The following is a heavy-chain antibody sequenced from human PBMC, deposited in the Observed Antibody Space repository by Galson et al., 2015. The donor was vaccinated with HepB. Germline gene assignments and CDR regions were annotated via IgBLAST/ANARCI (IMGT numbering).Heavy chain of an antibody. J-gene: IGHJ4*02. Sequence: SLRLSCAASGFTFSSYWMSWVRQAPGKGLEWVANIKQDGSEKYYVDSVKGRFTISRDNAKNSLYLQMNSLRAEDTAVYYCARGGKYCGGDCYFFCWGQGTLVTVSS. D-gene: IGHD2-21*02. CDR1: GFTFSSYW. V-gene: IGHV3-7*01. CDR3: ARGGKYCGGDCYFFC. CDR2: IKQDGSEK.